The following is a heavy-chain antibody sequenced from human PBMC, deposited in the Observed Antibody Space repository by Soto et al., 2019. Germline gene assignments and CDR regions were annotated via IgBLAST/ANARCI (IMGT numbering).Heavy chain of an antibody. CDR2: IWYDGTNK. J-gene: IGHJ4*02. CDR1: GFTFSSYG. CDR3: ARSAGKGGIAAPIDY. V-gene: IGHV3-33*01. D-gene: IGHD6-13*01. Sequence: VQLVESGGGVVQPGRSLRLSCASSGFTFSSYGMHWVRQAPGKGLEWVAVIWYDGTNKYYADSVKGRFTISRDNSKNTLFLQRDSLRAEDTAVYYCARSAGKGGIAAPIDYWGQGTLVTVSS.